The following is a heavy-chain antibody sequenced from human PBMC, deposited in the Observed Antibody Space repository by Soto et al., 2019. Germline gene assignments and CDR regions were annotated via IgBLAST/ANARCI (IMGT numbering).Heavy chain of an antibody. CDR1: GYSFTSYW. J-gene: IGHJ3*02. Sequence: PGESLKISCKGSGYSFTSYWIGWVRQAPGQGLEWMGGIIPIFGTANYAQKFQGRVTITADESTSTAYMELSSLRSEDTAVYYCARGQPPDAFDIWGQGTMVTVSS. V-gene: IGHV1-69*01. CDR3: ARGQPPDAFDI. D-gene: IGHD1-1*01. CDR2: IIPIFGTA.